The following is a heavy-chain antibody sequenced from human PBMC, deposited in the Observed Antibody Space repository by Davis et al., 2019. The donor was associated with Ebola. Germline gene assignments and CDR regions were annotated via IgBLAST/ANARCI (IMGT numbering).Heavy chain of an antibody. Sequence: SETLSLTFPLPGGSISSYYWSWIRQPQGKGLEWFGYIYYSGSTNYNPSLKSRVTTSVDTSKNQFSLKLRSVTAADTAVYYGAKGSSGWYGAFDVWGQGTMVTVSS. CDR2: IYYSGST. CDR1: GGSISSYY. CDR3: AKGSSGWYGAFDV. J-gene: IGHJ3*01. V-gene: IGHV4-59*01. D-gene: IGHD6-19*01.